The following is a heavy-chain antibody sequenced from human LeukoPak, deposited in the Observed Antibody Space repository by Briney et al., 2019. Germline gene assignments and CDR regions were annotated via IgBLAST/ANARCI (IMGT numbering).Heavy chain of an antibody. Sequence: PSETLSLTCSLSGGSITSNQYYWGWIRQPPGKGLEWVGCVYYNGKTQFIPSLKTRVSISIDTSKTHFSLRLTSVSAEDTAFYYCARSTVITPRYFAHWGQGILVRVSS. V-gene: IGHV4-39*02. D-gene: IGHD4-17*01. CDR1: GGSITSNQYY. CDR3: ARSTVITPRYFAH. J-gene: IGHJ4*02. CDR2: VYYNGKT.